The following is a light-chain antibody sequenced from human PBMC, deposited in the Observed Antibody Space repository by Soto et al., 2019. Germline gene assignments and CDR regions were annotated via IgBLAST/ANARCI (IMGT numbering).Light chain of an antibody. Sequence: EIVLTQSPGTLSLSPGERATLSCRASQSVSSSYLAWYQQKPGQAPRLLIYGASSRATGIPDRFSGSGSGTDFTLTISRLEPEDFAVYYCQQRSNWPITFGQGTRLETK. CDR2: GAS. CDR3: QQRSNWPIT. J-gene: IGKJ5*01. CDR1: QSVSSSY. V-gene: IGKV3D-20*02.